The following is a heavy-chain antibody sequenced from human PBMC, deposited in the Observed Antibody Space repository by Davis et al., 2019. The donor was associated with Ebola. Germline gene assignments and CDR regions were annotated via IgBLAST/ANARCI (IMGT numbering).Heavy chain of an antibody. CDR2: IRSKANSYAT. V-gene: IGHV3-73*01. CDR3: ARDEVQRGFWFRYYFDY. J-gene: IGHJ4*02. CDR1: GFTFSGSA. Sequence: GGSLRLSCAASGFTFSGSAMHWVRQASGKGLEWVGRIRSKANSYATAYAASVKGRFTISRDDSKNTAYLQMNSLKTEDTAVYYCARDEVQRGFWFRYYFDYWGQGTLVTVSS. D-gene: IGHD3-10*01.